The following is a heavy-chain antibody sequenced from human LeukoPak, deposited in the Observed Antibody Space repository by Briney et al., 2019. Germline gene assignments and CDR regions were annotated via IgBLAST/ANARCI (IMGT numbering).Heavy chain of an antibody. CDR1: GYTFTGYY. Sequence: ASVKVSCKASGYTFTGYYMHWVRQAPGQGLEWMGWINPNSGGTNYAQKFQGRVTMTRDTSISTAYMELSRLRSDDTAVYYCARGSDYYDSSGYYLYYYMDVWGKGTTVTVSS. CDR2: INPNSGGT. D-gene: IGHD3-22*01. V-gene: IGHV1-2*02. CDR3: ARGSDYYDSSGYYLYYYMDV. J-gene: IGHJ6*03.